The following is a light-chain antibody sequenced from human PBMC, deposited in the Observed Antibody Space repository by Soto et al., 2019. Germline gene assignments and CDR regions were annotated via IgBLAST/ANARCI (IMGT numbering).Light chain of an antibody. CDR2: HNY. V-gene: IGLV1-47*01. Sequence: QSVLTQPPSASGTPGQRVTISCSGSSSNIGSDSVYWYQQLPGTAPKLLIYHNYQRPSGVPDRFSGSKSGTSASLAISDLRSEDEGDYYCSAWDDSLKGYVFGAGTKLTVL. CDR1: SSNIGSDS. J-gene: IGLJ1*01. CDR3: SAWDDSLKGYV.